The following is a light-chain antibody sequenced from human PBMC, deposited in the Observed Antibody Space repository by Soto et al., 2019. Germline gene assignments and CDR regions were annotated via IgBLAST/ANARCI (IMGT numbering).Light chain of an antibody. CDR1: HSGSNN. V-gene: IGKV3-11*01. CDR2: DAS. Sequence: EMVLTQSPATLCLAPGERATFSFRASHSGSNNLAWYRQKPGQAPRLLIYDASDSATGIPARFSGSGSGTDFTLTISRLETEDFAVYYCQQSSNCTLTFGGGTKVEI. CDR3: QQSSNCTLT. J-gene: IGKJ4*01.